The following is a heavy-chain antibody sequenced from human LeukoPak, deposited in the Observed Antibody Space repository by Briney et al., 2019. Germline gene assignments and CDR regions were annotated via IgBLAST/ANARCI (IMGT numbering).Heavy chain of an antibody. CDR1: GFTFSSYA. CDR3: AKGGLVTYTHYYYGMDV. J-gene: IGHJ6*02. CDR2: ISGSGGST. V-gene: IGHV3-23*01. D-gene: IGHD3/OR15-3a*01. Sequence: GGSLRLSCAASGFTFSSYAMSWVRQAPGKGLEWVSAISGSGGSTYYADSVKGRFTISRDNSKNTLYLQMNSLRAEDTAVYYCAKGGLVTYTHYYYGMDVWGQGTTITVSS.